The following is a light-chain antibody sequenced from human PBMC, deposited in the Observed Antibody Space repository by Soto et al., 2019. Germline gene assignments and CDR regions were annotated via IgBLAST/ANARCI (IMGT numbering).Light chain of an antibody. CDR3: QQYNSYV. J-gene: IGKJ3*01. CDR1: QSIGNW. Sequence: VQMTQTPSSLSASVGDRVILTCRASQSIGNWLAWYQQKPGKAPKLLIYKASSLESGVPTRFSGSGSGTDFTLTISSLQNQDFATYYCQQYNSYVFGPGTKVDIK. CDR2: KAS. V-gene: IGKV1-5*03.